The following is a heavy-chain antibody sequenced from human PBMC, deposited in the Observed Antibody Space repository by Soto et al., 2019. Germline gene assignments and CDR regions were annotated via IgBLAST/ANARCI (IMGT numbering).Heavy chain of an antibody. J-gene: IGHJ6*02. CDR3: ARDTNGAVAGIRISYYYYGMDV. CDR2: IYYSGST. Sequence: TLSLTCTVSGGSISSGDYYWSWIRQPPGKGLEWIGYIYYSGSTYYNPSLKSRVTISVDTSKNQFSLKLSSVTAADTAVYYCARDTNGAVAGIRISYYYYGMDVWGQGTTVTVS. D-gene: IGHD6-19*01. CDR1: GGSISSGDYY. V-gene: IGHV4-30-4*01.